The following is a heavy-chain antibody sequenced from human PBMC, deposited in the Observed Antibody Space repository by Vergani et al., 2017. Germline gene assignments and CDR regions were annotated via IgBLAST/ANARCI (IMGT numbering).Heavy chain of an antibody. CDR2: IYYDGSKK. CDR1: GFTFSTYA. J-gene: IGHJ6*03. V-gene: IGHV3-33*01. Sequence: QVQLVESGGGVVQPGRSLRLSCTSSGFTFSTYAMHWVRQAPGKGLEWVAIIYYDGSKKYYADSVKGRLTISRDNSRNTLDLLMSSLRAEDTAIYYCVREGSYCGSTTCRNPSYVYYYHMDVWGEGTTVTVSS. D-gene: IGHD2-21*01. CDR3: VREGSYCGSTTCRNPSYVYYYHMDV.